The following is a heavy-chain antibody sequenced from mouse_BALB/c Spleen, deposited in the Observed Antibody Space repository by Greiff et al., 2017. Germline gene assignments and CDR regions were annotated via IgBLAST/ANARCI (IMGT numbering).Heavy chain of an antibody. CDR1: GFTFSSYA. CDR2: ISSGGSYT. Sequence: EVKLMESGGGLVKPGGSLKLSCAASGFTFSSYAMSWVRQSPEKRLEWVAEISSGGSYTYYPDSVKGRFTISRDNAKNTLYLQMSSLKSEDTAMYYCARHKEGLDRYVNYFDYWGQGTTLTVSS. CDR3: ARHKEGLDRYVNYFDY. V-gene: IGHV5-6*03. J-gene: IGHJ2*01. D-gene: IGHD2-14*01.